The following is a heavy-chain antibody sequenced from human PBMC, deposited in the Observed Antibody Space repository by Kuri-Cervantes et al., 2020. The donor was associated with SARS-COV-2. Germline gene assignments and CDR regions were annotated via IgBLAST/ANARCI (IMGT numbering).Heavy chain of an antibody. D-gene: IGHD3-3*01. Sequence: GGSLRLSCKASGYTFTNNDINWVRQASGQGLEWMGWMNPDTGNAGYAQKFQGRVTMTEDTSTDTAYMELSSLRSEDTAVYYCATARFDFWSGYSWGGAFDIWGQGTMVTVSS. CDR3: ATARFDFWSGYSWGGAFDI. J-gene: IGHJ3*02. CDR1: GYTFTNND. V-gene: IGHV1-8*02. CDR2: MNPDTGNA.